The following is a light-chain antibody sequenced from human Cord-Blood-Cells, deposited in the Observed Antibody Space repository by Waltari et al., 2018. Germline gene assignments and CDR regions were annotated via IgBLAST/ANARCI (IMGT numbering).Light chain of an antibody. V-gene: IGKV4-1*01. Sequence: DIVMTQSPDSLAVSLGERATINCKSSQSVLYSSNNKNYLAWYQQKPGQPPKLLIYWASTRETGVPDRFSGSASGTALTLTISILQAEDVAVYYCQQYYSTPYSFGQGTKLEIK. J-gene: IGKJ2*03. CDR1: QSVLYSSNNKNY. CDR2: WAS. CDR3: QQYYSTPYS.